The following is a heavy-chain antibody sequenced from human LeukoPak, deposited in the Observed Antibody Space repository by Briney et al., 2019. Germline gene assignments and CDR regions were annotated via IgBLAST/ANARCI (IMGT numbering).Heavy chain of an antibody. D-gene: IGHD3-22*01. CDR3: AKRPNYYYYDSSGSGD. CDR2: ISYDGSNK. V-gene: IGHV3-30-3*02. Sequence: GGSLRLSCAASGFTFSSYAMHWVRQAPGKGLEWVAVISYDGSNKYYADSVKGRFTISRDNSKNTLYLQMNSLRAEDTAVYYCAKRPNYYYYDSSGSGDWGQGTLVTVSS. CDR1: GFTFSSYA. J-gene: IGHJ1*01.